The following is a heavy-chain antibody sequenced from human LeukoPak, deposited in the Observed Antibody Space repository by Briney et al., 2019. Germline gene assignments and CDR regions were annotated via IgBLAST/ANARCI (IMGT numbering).Heavy chain of an antibody. D-gene: IGHD2-2*01. V-gene: IGHV4-59*08. CDR2: IYYSGST. J-gene: IGHJ4*02. CDR3: ARLYCSSTSCFDY. CDR1: GASISSYY. Sequence: SETLSLTCTVSGASISSYYWSWIRQPPGKGLEWIGYIYYSGSTNYNPSFKSRVTISVDTSKNQFSLKLSSVTAADTAVYYCARLYCSSTSCFDYWGQGTLVTVSS.